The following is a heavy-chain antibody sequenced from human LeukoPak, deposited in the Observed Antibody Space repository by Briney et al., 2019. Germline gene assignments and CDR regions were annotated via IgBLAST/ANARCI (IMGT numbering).Heavy chain of an antibody. V-gene: IGHV3-21*01. J-gene: IGHJ4*02. CDR2: ISSSSSYI. CDR1: GFTFSSYS. D-gene: IGHD3-22*01. CDR3: ARQVVVTRDY. Sequence: PGGSLRLSCAASGFTFSSYSMNWDRQAPGKGLEWVSSISSSSSYIYYADSVKGRFTISRDNAKNSLYLQMNSLRAEDTAVYYCARQVVVTRDYWGQGTLVTVSS.